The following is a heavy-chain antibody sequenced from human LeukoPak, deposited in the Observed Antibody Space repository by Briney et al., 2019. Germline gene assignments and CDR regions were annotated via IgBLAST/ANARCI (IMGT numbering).Heavy chain of an antibody. CDR3: ARGHTMYYDDGDYPPDYFDY. CDR1: GGSIISSNYY. CDR2: VYYSGST. D-gene: IGHD3-22*01. J-gene: IGHJ4*02. V-gene: IGHV4-39*07. Sequence: PSETLSLTCTVSGGSIISSNYYWDWIRQPPGKGLEYIGSVYYSGSTYYNPSLKSRVTISIDTSKNQFSLKLSSVTAADTAVYYCARGHTMYYDDGDYPPDYFDYWGQGTLVTVSS.